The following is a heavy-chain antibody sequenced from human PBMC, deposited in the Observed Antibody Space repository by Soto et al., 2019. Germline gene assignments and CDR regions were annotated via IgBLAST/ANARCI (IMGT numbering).Heavy chain of an antibody. J-gene: IGHJ4*02. V-gene: IGHV3-53*01. D-gene: IGHD5-18*01. Sequence: GGSLRLSCAASGFTVSNNYMTWVRQAPGKGLEWVSFIYSSGSTYYADSVKGRFTISRDNFKNTLYLQMNSLRAEDTAVYYCARGYSYTQPVFNYWGLGTLVTVSS. CDR1: GFTVSNNY. CDR3: ARGYSYTQPVFNY. CDR2: IYSSGST.